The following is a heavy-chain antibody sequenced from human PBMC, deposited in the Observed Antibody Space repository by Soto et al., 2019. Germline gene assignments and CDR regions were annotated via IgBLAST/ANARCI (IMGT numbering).Heavy chain of an antibody. J-gene: IGHJ6*02. CDR1: GLTFSENG. Sequence: QVQLEESGGGVVQPGRSLRLSCAASGLTFSENGMHWVRQAPGKRLEWVALIWFDGSAQQYADSVKGRFTISRDNSKNTLYLQMDTLRVEDTAVYYCASQSYSRPMDVWGQGTTVTVSS. V-gene: IGHV3-33*01. CDR2: IWFDGSAQ. CDR3: ASQSYSRPMDV. D-gene: IGHD4-4*01.